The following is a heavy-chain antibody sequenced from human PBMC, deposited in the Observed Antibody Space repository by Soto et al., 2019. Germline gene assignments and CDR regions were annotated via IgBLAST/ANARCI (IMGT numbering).Heavy chain of an antibody. V-gene: IGHV1-18*01. CDR2: ISAYNGNT. J-gene: IGHJ4*02. CDR3: ARASLGYSYEAAFDS. D-gene: IGHD5-18*01. Sequence: QVQLVQSGAEVKKPGASVTVSCKASGYTFTNSGISWVRQAPGQGLERMGWISAYNGNTNYAQKLQGRGTMTTDTSRSTAYMELRSLSSDDTAVYYCARASLGYSYEAAFDSWGQGTLVTVSS. CDR1: GYTFTNSG.